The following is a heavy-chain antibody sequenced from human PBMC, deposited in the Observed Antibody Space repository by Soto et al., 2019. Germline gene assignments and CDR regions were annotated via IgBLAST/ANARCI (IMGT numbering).Heavy chain of an antibody. CDR2: MNPNSGNT. CDR1: GYTFTRYD. D-gene: IGHD4-17*01. V-gene: IGHV1-8*01. Sequence: ASVKGACKASGYTFTRYDSNWVRQTTGQGLEWMGWMNPNSGNTGYAQKFQGRVTMTRNTSISTAYMELSSLRSEDTAVYYCARGAVTYYYYYYMDVWGKGTTVTVSS. J-gene: IGHJ6*03. CDR3: ARGAVTYYYYYYMDV.